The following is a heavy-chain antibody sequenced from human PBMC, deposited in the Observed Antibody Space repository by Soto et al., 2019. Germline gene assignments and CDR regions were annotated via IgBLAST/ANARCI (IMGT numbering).Heavy chain of an antibody. CDR3: ASGGYCSSTSCYDGGY. CDR1: GYTFTSYD. CDR2: MNPNSGNT. J-gene: IGHJ4*02. Sequence: ASVKVSCKASGYTFTSYDINWVRQATGQGLEWMGWMNPNSGNTGYAQKFQGRVTMTRNTSISTAYMELSSLRSEDTAVYYCASGGYCSSTSCYDGGYWGQGTLVTVSS. V-gene: IGHV1-8*01. D-gene: IGHD2-2*01.